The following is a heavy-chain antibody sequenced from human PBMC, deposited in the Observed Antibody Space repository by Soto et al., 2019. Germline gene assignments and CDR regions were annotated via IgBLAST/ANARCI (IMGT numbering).Heavy chain of an antibody. CDR1: GGSIISYY. Sequence: PSETLSLTCNVSGGSIISYYWSWVRQPPGKELEYIGHVYYSGTTTYNPSLKRRVTMSVDTSKEQFSLKLTYVTAADTAVYYCATYDSTGKFDYWGQG. V-gene: IGHV4-59*01. CDR2: VYYSGTT. J-gene: IGHJ4*02. D-gene: IGHD3-22*01. CDR3: ATYDSTGKFDY.